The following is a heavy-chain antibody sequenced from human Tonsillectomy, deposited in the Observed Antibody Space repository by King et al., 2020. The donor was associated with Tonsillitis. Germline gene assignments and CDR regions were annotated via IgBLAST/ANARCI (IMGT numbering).Heavy chain of an antibody. V-gene: IGHV1-24*01. CDR3: ATFEVVPADTPEVYYYYGMDV. CDR1: GYTLTELS. Sequence: QLVQSGAEVKKPGASVKVSCKVSGYTLTELSMHWVRQAPGKGLEWMGGFDPEDGETIYAQKFQGRVTMTEDTSTNTAYMALSSLRREDTAVYYCATFEVVPADTPEVYYYYGMDVWGQGTTVTVSS. D-gene: IGHD2-2*01. CDR2: FDPEDGET. J-gene: IGHJ6*02.